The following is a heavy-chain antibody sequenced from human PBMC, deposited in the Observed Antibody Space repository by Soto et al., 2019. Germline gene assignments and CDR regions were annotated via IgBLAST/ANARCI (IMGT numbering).Heavy chain of an antibody. CDR1: GGSISSSSYY. V-gene: IGHV4-39*01. D-gene: IGHD3-22*01. CDR2: IYYSGST. J-gene: IGHJ4*02. Sequence: TLSLTCTVSGGSISSSSYYWGWIRQPPGKGLEWIGSIYYSGSTYYNPSLKSRVTISVDTSKNQFSLKLSSVTAADTAVYYCASYDSSGYYPFDYWGQGTLVTVSS. CDR3: ASYDSSGYYPFDY.